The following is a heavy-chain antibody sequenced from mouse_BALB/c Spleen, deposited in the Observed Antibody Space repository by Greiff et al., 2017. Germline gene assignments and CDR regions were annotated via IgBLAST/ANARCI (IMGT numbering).Heavy chain of an antibody. CDR2: IWAGGST. D-gene: IGHD2-10*02. CDR1: GFSLTSYG. Sequence: VKLVESGPGLVAPSQSLSITCTVSGFSLTSYGVHWVRQPLGKGLVWLGVIWAGGSTNYNSALMSRLSISKDNSKSQVFLIMNSLQTDDTAMYYCGRDGYGKGYFDVWGAGTTVTVSS. CDR3: GRDGYGKGYFDV. V-gene: IGHV2-9*02. J-gene: IGHJ1*01.